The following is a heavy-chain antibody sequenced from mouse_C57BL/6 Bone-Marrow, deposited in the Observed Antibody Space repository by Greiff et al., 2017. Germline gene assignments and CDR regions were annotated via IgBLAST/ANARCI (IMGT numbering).Heavy chain of an antibody. D-gene: IGHD2-4*01. Sequence: VQLQQPGAELVMPGASVKLSCKASGYTFTSYWMHWVKQRPGQGLEWIGEIDPSDSYTNYNQKFTGKSTLTVDKSSSTAYMQLSSLTSEDSAGYYCAREGLRRDWYFDVWGTGTTVTVSS. J-gene: IGHJ1*03. CDR2: IDPSDSYT. CDR3: AREGLRRDWYFDV. V-gene: IGHV1-69*01. CDR1: GYTFTSYW.